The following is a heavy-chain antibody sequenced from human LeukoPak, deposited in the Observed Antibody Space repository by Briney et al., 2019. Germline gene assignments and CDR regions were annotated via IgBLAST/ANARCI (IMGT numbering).Heavy chain of an antibody. J-gene: IGHJ4*02. CDR1: GGSFGGYY. CDR2: INHSGST. D-gene: IGHD3-10*01. Sequence: SETLSLTCAVYGGSFGGYYWSWIRQPPGKGLEWIGEINHSGSTNYNPSLKSRVTISVDTSKNQFSLKLSSVTAADTAVYYCARGPFRITMVRGAFDYWGQGTLVTVSS. CDR3: ARGPFRITMVRGAFDY. V-gene: IGHV4-34*01.